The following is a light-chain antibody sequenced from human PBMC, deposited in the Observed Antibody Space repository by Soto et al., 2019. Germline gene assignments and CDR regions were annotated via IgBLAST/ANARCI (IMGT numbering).Light chain of an antibody. V-gene: IGLV2-18*02. CDR2: DVS. CDR3: TSYSSYNIVV. CDR1: SSDVGSYNR. J-gene: IGLJ2*01. Sequence: QSALTQPPSVSGSPGQSVTISCTGTSSDVGSYNRVSWYQQPPGTAPKLMIYDVSDRPSGVPDRFSGSKSGDTASLTISGLQPEDEADYYCTSYSSYNIVVFGGGTKVTVL.